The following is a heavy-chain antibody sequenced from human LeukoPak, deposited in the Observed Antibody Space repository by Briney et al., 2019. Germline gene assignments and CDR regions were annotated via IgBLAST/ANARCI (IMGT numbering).Heavy chain of an antibody. CDR3: ARVGDYGGNREVDY. V-gene: IGHV1-18*01. Sequence: ASVKVSCKASGYTFTSYDINWVRQATGQGLEWMGWISAYNGNTNYAQKLQGRVTMTTDTSTSTAYMELRSLRSDDTAVYYCARVGDYGGNREVDYWGQGTLVTVSS. CDR2: ISAYNGNT. J-gene: IGHJ4*02. CDR1: GYTFTSYD. D-gene: IGHD4-23*01.